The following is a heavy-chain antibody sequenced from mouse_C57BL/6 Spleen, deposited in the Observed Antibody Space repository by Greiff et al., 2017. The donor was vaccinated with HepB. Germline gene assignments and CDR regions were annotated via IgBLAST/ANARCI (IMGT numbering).Heavy chain of an antibody. CDR3: ARWGPGYDEYFDV. J-gene: IGHJ1*03. D-gene: IGHD2-14*01. CDR2: IDPSDSYT. Sequence: QVHVKQPGAELVMPGASVKLSCKASGYTFTSYWMHWVKQRPGQGLEWIGEIDPSDSYTNYNQKFKGKSTLTVDKSSSTAYMQLSSLTSEDSAVYYCARWGPGYDEYFDVWGTGTTVTVSS. CDR1: GYTFTSYW. V-gene: IGHV1-69*01.